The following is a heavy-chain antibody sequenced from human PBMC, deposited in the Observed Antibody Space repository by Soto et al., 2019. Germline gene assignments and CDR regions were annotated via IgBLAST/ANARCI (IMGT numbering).Heavy chain of an antibody. V-gene: IGHV1-46*01. CDR3: ARDTITAGYYFDY. J-gene: IGHJ4*02. D-gene: IGHD6-13*01. Sequence: QVQLVQSGAEVKKPGASVKVSCKASGYTFTNYYIHWVRQAPGQGLEWMGIINCSDGSTNYAQRFQGRVTSTRDTSTSKVYMDLSSLRSEDTAVYYCARDTITAGYYFDYWGQGTLVTVSS. CDR1: GYTFTNYY. CDR2: INCSDGST.